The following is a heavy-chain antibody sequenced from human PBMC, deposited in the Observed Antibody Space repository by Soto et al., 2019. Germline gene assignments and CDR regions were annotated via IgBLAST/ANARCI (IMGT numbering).Heavy chain of an antibody. D-gene: IGHD2-2*01. J-gene: IGHJ6*02. Sequence: QVQLVQSGAEVKKPGSSVKVSCKASGGTFSSYAISWVRQAPGQGLEWMGGIIPISGTANYAQKFQGRVTITADESTSTAYTELSSLRSEDTAVYYCARSQGSSTSLEIYYYYYYGMDVWGQGTTVTGSS. CDR3: ARSQGSSTSLEIYYYYYYGMDV. CDR2: IIPISGTA. CDR1: GGTFSSYA. V-gene: IGHV1-69*01.